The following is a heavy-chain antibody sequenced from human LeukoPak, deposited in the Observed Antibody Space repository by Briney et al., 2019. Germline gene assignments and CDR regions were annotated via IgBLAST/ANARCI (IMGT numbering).Heavy chain of an antibody. CDR1: GGSISSYY. CDR3: ARCSSSRGSWFDP. CDR2: IYYSGST. V-gene: IGHV4-59*01. J-gene: IGHJ5*02. Sequence: PSETLSLTCTVSGGSISSYYWSWIRQPPGKGLEWIGYIYYSGSTNYNPSLKSRVTISVDTSKNQFSLKLSSVTAADTAVYYCARCSSSRGSWFDPWGQGTLVTVSS. D-gene: IGHD6-13*01.